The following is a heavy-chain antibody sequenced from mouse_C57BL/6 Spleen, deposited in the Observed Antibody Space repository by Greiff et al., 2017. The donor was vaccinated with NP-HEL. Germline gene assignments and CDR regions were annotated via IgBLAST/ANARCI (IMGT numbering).Heavy chain of an antibody. CDR2: ISSGSSTI. V-gene: IGHV5-17*01. Sequence: EVLLVESGGGLVKPGGSLKLSCAASGFTFSDYGMHWVRQAPGKGLEWVAYISSGSSTIYYADTVKGRFTISRDNAKNTLCLQMTSLRSEATAMYYCGRGDRMDYWGQGTSVTVSS. D-gene: IGHD3-3*01. CDR1: GFTFSDYG. CDR3: GRGDRMDY. J-gene: IGHJ4*01.